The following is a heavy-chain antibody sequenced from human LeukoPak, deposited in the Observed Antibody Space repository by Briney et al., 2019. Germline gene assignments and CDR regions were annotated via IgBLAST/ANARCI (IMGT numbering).Heavy chain of an antibody. CDR2: ISGSGGST. J-gene: IGHJ6*02. CDR3: ARDRDYYDSSLLMDV. V-gene: IGHV3-23*01. Sequence: PGGSLRLSCAASGFTFSSYAMSWVRQAPGKGLEWVSAISGSGGSTYYADSVKGRFTISRDNSKNTLYLQMNSLRAEDTAVYYCARDRDYYDSSLLMDVWGQGTTVTVSS. CDR1: GFTFSSYA. D-gene: IGHD3-22*01.